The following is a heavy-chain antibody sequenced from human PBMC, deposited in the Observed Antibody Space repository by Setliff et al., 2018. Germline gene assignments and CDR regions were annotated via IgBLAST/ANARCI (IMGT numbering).Heavy chain of an antibody. J-gene: IGHJ6*03. V-gene: IGHV4-39*01. CDR1: GGSISSGNYY. CDR3: ARHKSNGSGSYPSLYMDV. CDR2: IYYSGST. Sequence: SATLSLTCRVSGGSISSGNYYWGLIRQPPGKGLEWVATIYYSGSTYANPSLSSRLIISVDAPDNQFSVKLRSVTAADTAVYYCARHKSNGSGSYPSLYMDVWGKGIMVTVSS. D-gene: IGHD3-10*01.